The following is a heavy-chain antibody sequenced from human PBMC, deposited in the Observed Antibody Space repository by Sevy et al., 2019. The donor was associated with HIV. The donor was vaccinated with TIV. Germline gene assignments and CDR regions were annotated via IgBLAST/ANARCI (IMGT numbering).Heavy chain of an antibody. Sequence: ASVKVSCKASGYTFTGYYMHWMQQAPGQGLEWMGWINPDSGDPTYAPKFQGRVTLTRDTSINTAYMDLRRLKSDDTAVYYCVRDDRDGYFEHWGQGTLVTVSS. CDR2: INPDSGDP. CDR3: VRDDRDGYFEH. V-gene: IGHV1-2*02. CDR1: GYTFTGYY. J-gene: IGHJ4*02.